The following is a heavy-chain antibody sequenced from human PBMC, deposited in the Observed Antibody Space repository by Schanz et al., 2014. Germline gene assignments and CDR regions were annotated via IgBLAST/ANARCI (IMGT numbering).Heavy chain of an antibody. CDR1: GYNFNRHD. J-gene: IGHJ6*02. V-gene: IGHV1-2*02. CDR2: INSNTGDT. Sequence: QVQLVQSGPEVKKPGASVRLSCKASGYNFNRHDISWVRQAPGQGLEWMGWINSNTGDTIYAQKFQGRVTMTRDASISTVYMELSSLTSDDTAVYYCARDNLVSSSWYNYYGMDVWGQGTTVTVSS. CDR3: ARDNLVSSSWYNYYGMDV. D-gene: IGHD6-13*01.